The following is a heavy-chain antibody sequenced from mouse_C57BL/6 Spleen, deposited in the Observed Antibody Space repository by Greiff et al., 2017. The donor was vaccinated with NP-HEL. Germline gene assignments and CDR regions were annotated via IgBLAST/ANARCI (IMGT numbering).Heavy chain of an antibody. CDR1: GFNIKDYY. V-gene: IGHV14-1*01. J-gene: IGHJ3*01. Sequence: EVQLQESGAELVRPGASVKLSCTASGFNIKDYYMHWVKQRPEQGLEWIGRIDPEDGDTEYAPKFQGKATMTADTSSNTAYLQLSSLTSEDTAVYYCTTGAADSSGFAYWGQGTLVTVAA. CDR2: IDPEDGDT. CDR3: TTGAADSSGFAY. D-gene: IGHD3-2*02.